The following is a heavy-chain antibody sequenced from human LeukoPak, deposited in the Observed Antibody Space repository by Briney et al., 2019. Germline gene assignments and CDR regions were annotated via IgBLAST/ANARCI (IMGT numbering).Heavy chain of an antibody. D-gene: IGHD2-21*01. CDR3: ARGLSDNCFDP. CDR2: IQSGGST. J-gene: IGHJ5*02. CDR1: GFTVNSNY. Sequence: GGSLRLSCAASGFTVNSNYMSWFRQAPGKGLEWVSVIQSGGSTYYADSVKGRFTISRDNSKNSLYLQMNSLRAEDTAVYYCARGLSDNCFDPWGQGTLVTVSS. V-gene: IGHV3-66*01.